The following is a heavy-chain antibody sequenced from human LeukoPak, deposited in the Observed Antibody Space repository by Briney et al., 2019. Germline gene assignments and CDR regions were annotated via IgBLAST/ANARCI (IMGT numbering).Heavy chain of an antibody. J-gene: IGHJ4*02. V-gene: IGHV3-21*01. D-gene: IGHD2-21*02. Sequence: PXGSLXLSCAASGFTFSSYWMHWVRQAPGKGLEWVSSISSSSSYIYYADSVKGRFTISRDNAKNSLYLQMNSLRAEDTAVYYCARDRWGDSTNFDYWGQGTLVTVSS. CDR3: ARDRWGDSTNFDY. CDR2: ISSSSSYI. CDR1: GFTFSSYW.